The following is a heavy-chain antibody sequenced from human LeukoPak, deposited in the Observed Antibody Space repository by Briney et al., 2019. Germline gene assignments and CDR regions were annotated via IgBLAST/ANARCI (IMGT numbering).Heavy chain of an antibody. CDR1: GGSFSGYY. J-gene: IGHJ6*02. Sequence: SETLSLTCAVYGGSFSGYYWSWLRQPPGKGLDRPGEINHSGSTNYNPALERRVTISVDKSKDQFSLKLSSVTAADTAVYYCARKQLEYYYGMDVWGQGTTVTVSS. CDR3: ARKQLEYYYGMDV. V-gene: IGHV4-34*01. CDR2: INHSGST. D-gene: IGHD6-13*01.